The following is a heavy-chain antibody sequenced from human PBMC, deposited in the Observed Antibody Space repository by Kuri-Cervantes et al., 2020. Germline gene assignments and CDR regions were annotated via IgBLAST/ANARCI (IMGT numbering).Heavy chain of an antibody. D-gene: IGHD4-17*01. CDR3: AKDSYGDRDY. Sequence: GGSLRLSCAASGFTFEDYAMHWVRQAPGKGLEWVSGISWNSGSIGYADSVKGRFTISRDNAKNSLYLQMNSLRAEDTALYYCAKDSYGDRDYWGQGTLVTVSS. CDR1: GFTFEDYA. CDR2: ISWNSGSI. J-gene: IGHJ4*02. V-gene: IGHV3-9*01.